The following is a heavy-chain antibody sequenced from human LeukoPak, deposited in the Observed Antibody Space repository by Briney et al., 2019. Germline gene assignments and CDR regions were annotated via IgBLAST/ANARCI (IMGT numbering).Heavy chain of an antibody. V-gene: IGHV4-31*03. J-gene: IGHJ2*01. D-gene: IGHD1-26*01. CDR3: ARALGSGSFPYWYFDL. Sequence: SETLSLTCTVSGGSLSSGGYYWSWIRQHPGKGLEWIGYIFYSGSTYSNPSLKSRITISIDTPKNQFSLKVNSVTAADTAVYYCARALGSGSFPYWYFDLWGRGTLVTVSS. CDR1: GGSLSSGGYY. CDR2: IFYSGST.